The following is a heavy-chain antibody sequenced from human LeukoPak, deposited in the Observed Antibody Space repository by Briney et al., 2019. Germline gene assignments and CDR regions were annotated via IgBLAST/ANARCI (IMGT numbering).Heavy chain of an antibody. CDR2: ISYSGST. CDR3: ARVLEGSSGQHWYFDL. J-gene: IGHJ2*01. D-gene: IGHD6-19*01. V-gene: IGHV4-59*12. Sequence: PSETLSLTCTVSGASISSYYWSWIRQPPGKGLEWIGYISYSGSTNYNPSLKSRVTISVDTSKNQFSLRLSSVTAADTAVYYCARVLEGSSGQHWYFDLWGRGTLVTVSS. CDR1: GASISSYY.